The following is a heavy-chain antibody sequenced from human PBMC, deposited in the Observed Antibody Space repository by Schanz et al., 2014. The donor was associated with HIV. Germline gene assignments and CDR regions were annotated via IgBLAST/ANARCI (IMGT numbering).Heavy chain of an antibody. CDR1: GFTFNNYA. CDR2: ISSTSSSI. CDR3: ARGDPYYFDN. J-gene: IGHJ4*02. Sequence: EVQLLESGGGTVQPGGSLRLSCVASGFTFNNYAMNWVRQAPGKGLEWISSISSTSSSIYYASSVRGRFSISRDNAKNSLFLQMTSLGDDDTAVYYCARGDPYYFDNWGQGILVSVSS. V-gene: IGHV3-21*01.